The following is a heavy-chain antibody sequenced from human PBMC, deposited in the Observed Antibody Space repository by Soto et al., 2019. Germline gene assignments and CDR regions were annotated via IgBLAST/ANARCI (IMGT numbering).Heavy chain of an antibody. CDR1: GFTFSNAW. D-gene: IGHD4-17*01. Sequence: GESLKISCAASGFTFSNAWMNWVRQAPGKGLEWVGRIKSKTDGGTTDYAAPVKGRFTISRDDSKNTLDLQMNSLKTEDTAVYYCTTFHDYGGKWDDAFDIWGQGTMVTVSS. CDR3: TTFHDYGGKWDDAFDI. CDR2: IKSKTDGGTT. J-gene: IGHJ3*02. V-gene: IGHV3-15*07.